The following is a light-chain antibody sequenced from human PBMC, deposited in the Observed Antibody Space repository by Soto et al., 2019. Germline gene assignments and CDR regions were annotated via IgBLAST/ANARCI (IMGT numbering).Light chain of an antibody. CDR1: QNVNGNF. CDR3: QQYGNLPET. CDR2: GAS. J-gene: IGKJ2*01. V-gene: IGKV3-20*01. Sequence: EIVLKQSPDTLSLSPEARATLSCRASQNVNGNFLAWYQRKPGQAARLLNFGASGRAAGIPDRFSGSGSGTDFTLTISRLEPEDFAVYFCQQYGNLPETFGQGTKLEIK.